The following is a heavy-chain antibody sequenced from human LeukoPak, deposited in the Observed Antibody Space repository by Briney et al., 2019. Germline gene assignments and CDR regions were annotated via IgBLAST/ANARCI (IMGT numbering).Heavy chain of an antibody. J-gene: IGHJ6*03. Sequence: PSETLSLTCAVSGGSISSSNWWSWVRQPPGKGLEWIGSIHYSGSTYYNPSLKSRVTISVDTSKNQFSLKLSSVIAADTAVYYCARLPPYYYYYMDVWGKGTTVTVSS. CDR1: GGSISSSNW. CDR2: IHYSGST. CDR3: ARLPPYYYYYMDV. V-gene: IGHV4-39*01.